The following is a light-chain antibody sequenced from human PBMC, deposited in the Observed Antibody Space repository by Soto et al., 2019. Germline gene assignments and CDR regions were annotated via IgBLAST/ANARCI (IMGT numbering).Light chain of an antibody. CDR2: GAS. J-gene: IGKJ1*01. CDR1: QSVSTN. V-gene: IGKV3-15*01. CDR3: QQSNRTPRT. Sequence: EVVMTQSPATLSVSPGERGTLSCRASQSVSTNLAWYQQKVGQAPRLLIYGASTRASGVPARFSGSGSGTEFTLTISSLQPEDCATYYCQQSNRTPRTFGQGTKVDIK.